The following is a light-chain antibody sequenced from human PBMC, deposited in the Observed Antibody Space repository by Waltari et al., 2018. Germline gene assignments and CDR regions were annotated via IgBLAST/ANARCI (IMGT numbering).Light chain of an antibody. Sequence: QSALTQPPSASGSPGQSVTISCTGTSSDVGGYNFVSWYQHHPGKAPRLIIYEVSARPSGFPDGFSGSKSGNTASLTVSGLQAEDEADYYCSSYVANNNPVFGGGTKLTVL. CDR2: EVS. V-gene: IGLV2-8*01. CDR3: SSYVANNNPV. CDR1: SSDVGGYNF. J-gene: IGLJ2*01.